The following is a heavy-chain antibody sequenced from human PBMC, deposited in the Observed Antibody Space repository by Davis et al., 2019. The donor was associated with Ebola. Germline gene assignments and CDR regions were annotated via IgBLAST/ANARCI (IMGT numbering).Heavy chain of an antibody. V-gene: IGHV3-11*04. CDR1: GFTFSDYY. D-gene: IGHD6-6*01. Sequence: PGGSLRLSCAASGFTFSDYYMSWIRQAPGKGLEWVSYISSSGSTIYYADSVKGRFTISRDNAKNSLYLQMNSLRDEDTAVYYCAREGGVPEQLLDAFDIWGQGTMVTVSS. J-gene: IGHJ3*02. CDR2: ISSSGSTI. CDR3: AREGGVPEQLLDAFDI.